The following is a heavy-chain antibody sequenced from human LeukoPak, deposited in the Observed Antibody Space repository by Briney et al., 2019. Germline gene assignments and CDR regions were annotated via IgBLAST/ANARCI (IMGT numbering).Heavy chain of an antibody. Sequence: PGGSLRLSCAASGFTFSSYGMHWVRQAPGKGLEWVAVIWYDASNKYYADSVKGRFTISRDNAKNSLYLQMNSLRAEDTALYYCAALWFGGPLPRGGSDYWGQGTLVTVSS. D-gene: IGHD3-10*01. J-gene: IGHJ4*02. CDR2: IWYDASNK. CDR1: GFTFSSYG. CDR3: AALWFGGPLPRGGSDY. V-gene: IGHV3-33*03.